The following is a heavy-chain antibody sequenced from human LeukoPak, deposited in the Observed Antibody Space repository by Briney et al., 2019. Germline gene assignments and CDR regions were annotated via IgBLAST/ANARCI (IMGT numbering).Heavy chain of an antibody. CDR3: ARAPVSGPASGLDV. CDR2: VSGRGDST. V-gene: IGHV3-23*01. CDR1: GFTFSTYA. Sequence: SGGSLRLSCAASGFTFSTYAMSWVRQAPGKGLEWVSTVSGRGDSTYYADSVKGRFTISRDNSMSTLYLQMKSLRAEDTALYYCARAPVSGPASGLDVWGQGTTVTVAS. J-gene: IGHJ6*02.